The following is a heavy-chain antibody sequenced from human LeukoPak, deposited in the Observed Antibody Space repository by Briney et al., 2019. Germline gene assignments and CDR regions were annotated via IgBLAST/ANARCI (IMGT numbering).Heavy chain of an antibody. J-gene: IGHJ2*01. D-gene: IGHD3-22*01. V-gene: IGHV4-4*09. CDR2: IYTSGST. Sequence: PSETLSLTCTVSGGSISSCYWSWIRQPPGKGLEWIGYIYTSGSTNYNPSLKSRVTISVDTSKNQFSLKLSSVTAADTAVYYCARRITMIHASIGDWYFDLWGRGTLVTVSS. CDR1: GGSISSCY. CDR3: ARRITMIHASIGDWYFDL.